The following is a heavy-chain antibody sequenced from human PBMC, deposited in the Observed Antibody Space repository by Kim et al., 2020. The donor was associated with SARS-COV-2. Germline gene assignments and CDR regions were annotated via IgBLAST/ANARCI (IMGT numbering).Heavy chain of an antibody. V-gene: IGHV4-59*08. D-gene: IGHD6-13*01. Sequence: PSLKSRVTISVDTSKNQFSLKLSSVTAADTAVYYCARHQGQQLVKPDFDYWGQGTLVTVSS. J-gene: IGHJ4*02. CDR3: ARHQGQQLVKPDFDY.